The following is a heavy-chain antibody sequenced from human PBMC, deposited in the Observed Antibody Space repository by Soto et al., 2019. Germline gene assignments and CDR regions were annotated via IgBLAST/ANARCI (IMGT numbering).Heavy chain of an antibody. CDR3: AKASLLWFGELLGAFDY. CDR1: GFTFSSYA. Sequence: ESGGGLVQPGGSLRLSCAASGFTFSSYAMSWVRQAPGKGLEWVSAISGSGGSTYYADSVKGRFTISRDNSKNTLYLQMNSLRAEDTAVYYCAKASLLWFGELLGAFDYWGQGTLVTVSS. D-gene: IGHD3-10*01. V-gene: IGHV3-23*01. J-gene: IGHJ4*02. CDR2: ISGSGGST.